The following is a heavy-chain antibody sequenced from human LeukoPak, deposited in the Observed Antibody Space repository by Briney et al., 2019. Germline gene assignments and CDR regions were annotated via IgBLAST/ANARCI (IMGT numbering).Heavy chain of an antibody. CDR1: GFSLSTYD. V-gene: IGHV3-64*01. D-gene: IGHD2-2*01. CDR3: ARGYCGSTSCTNDY. Sequence: GGSLRLSCVASGFSLSTYDMYWVRQAPGKGLEYVSAITSNGGTTYYANSVKGRFTISRDNSKNTLYLQMGSLRAEDMAVYYCARGYCGSTSCTNDYWGQGTLVTVSS. CDR2: ITSNGGTT. J-gene: IGHJ4*02.